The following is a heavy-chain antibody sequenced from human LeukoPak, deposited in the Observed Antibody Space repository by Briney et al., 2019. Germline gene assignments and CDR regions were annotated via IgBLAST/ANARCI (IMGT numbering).Heavy chain of an antibody. CDR2: MYSSGST. J-gene: IGHJ6*03. D-gene: IGHD5-18*01. CDR3: ARRRGYSFGFDYYYMDV. CDR1: GASIRSTGFY. V-gene: IGHV4-39*02. Sequence: MSSETLSLTCSVSGASIRSTGFYWDWIRQSPGKGLEWIGGMYSSGSTFYNPSLKSRVPISVDTSKNHFSLRLNSVTAADTAVYYCARRRGYSFGFDYYYMDVWGKGTTVTISS.